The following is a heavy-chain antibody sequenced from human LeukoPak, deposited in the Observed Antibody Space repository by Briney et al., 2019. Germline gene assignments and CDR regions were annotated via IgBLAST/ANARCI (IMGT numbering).Heavy chain of an antibody. Sequence: SETLSLTCAVYGGSFSGYYWSWIRQPPGKGLEWIGEINHSGSTYYNPSLKSRVTISVDTSKNQFSLKLSSVTAADTAVYYCARGVGYWGQGTLVTVSS. J-gene: IGHJ4*02. CDR3: ARGVGY. CDR2: INHSGST. CDR1: GGSFSGYY. V-gene: IGHV4-34*01.